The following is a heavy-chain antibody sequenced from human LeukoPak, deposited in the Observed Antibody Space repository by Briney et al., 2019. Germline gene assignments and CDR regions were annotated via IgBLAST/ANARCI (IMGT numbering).Heavy chain of an antibody. D-gene: IGHD4-11*01. CDR2: IIPMFGTA. CDR3: AREGSKNYYYYYYMDV. J-gene: IGHJ6*03. V-gene: IGHV1-69*06. Sequence: ASVKVFCKASGGTFRNYAINWVRQAPGQGLEWMGRIIPMFGTANYAQKFQGRVTITADKSTSTAYMELSSLKSEDTAVYYCAREGSKNYYYYYYMDVWGKGTTVTVSS. CDR1: GGTFRNYA.